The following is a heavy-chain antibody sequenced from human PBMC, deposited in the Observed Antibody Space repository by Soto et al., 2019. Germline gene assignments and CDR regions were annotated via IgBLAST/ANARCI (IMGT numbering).Heavy chain of an antibody. D-gene: IGHD3-22*01. Sequence: SETLSLTCTVSGGSISSGGYYWSWIRQHPGKGLEWIGYIYYSGSTYYNPSLKSRVTISVDTSKNQFSLKLSSVTAADTAVYYCARASPPPDSSGYLLDYWGQGTLVTVSS. CDR1: GGSISSGGYY. CDR3: ARASPPPDSSGYLLDY. CDR2: IYYSGST. J-gene: IGHJ4*02. V-gene: IGHV4-31*03.